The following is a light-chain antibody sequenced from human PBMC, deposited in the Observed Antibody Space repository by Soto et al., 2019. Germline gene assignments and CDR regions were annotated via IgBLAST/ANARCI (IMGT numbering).Light chain of an antibody. CDR1: QGIRSY. Sequence: IQLTQSPSSLSASVGDRVTITCRASQGIRSYLAWYQQKPGKAPKLLIYAASTLQSGVPSRFSGSGSGTDFTLTISSLQPEDFATYYCQQLNSYPPITVGQGTRLESK. V-gene: IGKV1-9*01. CDR3: QQLNSYPPIT. J-gene: IGKJ5*01. CDR2: AAS.